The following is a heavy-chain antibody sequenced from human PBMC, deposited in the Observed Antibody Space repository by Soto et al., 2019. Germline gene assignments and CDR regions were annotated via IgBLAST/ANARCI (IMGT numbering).Heavy chain of an antibody. CDR3: ARGGTPIDS. V-gene: IGHV1-18*01. Sequence: QVQLVQSGAEVKKPGASVKVSCKASGYTFTNFGISWVRQAPGQGLEWMGWISAYNGNTNYAQKAQXXXTXPTDTSTSTAYMEVRSLRFDDTAVYYCARGGTPIDSWGQGTLVTVSS. CDR2: ISAYNGNT. J-gene: IGHJ4*02. CDR1: GYTFTNFG. D-gene: IGHD3-16*01.